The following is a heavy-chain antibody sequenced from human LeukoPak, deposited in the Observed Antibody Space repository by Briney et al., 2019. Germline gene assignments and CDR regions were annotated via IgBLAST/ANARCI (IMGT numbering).Heavy chain of an antibody. CDR2: IYYSGST. V-gene: IGHV4-61*05. CDR3: ARHIKAYRTIAANYGMDV. Sequence: SETLSLTCTVSGGSISSSSYYWSWIRQPPGKGLEWIGYIYYSGSTNYNPSLKSRVTISVDTSKNQFSLKLSSVTAADTAVYYCARHIKAYRTIAANYGMDVWGQGTTVTVSS. J-gene: IGHJ6*02. CDR1: GGSISSSSYY. D-gene: IGHD6-25*01.